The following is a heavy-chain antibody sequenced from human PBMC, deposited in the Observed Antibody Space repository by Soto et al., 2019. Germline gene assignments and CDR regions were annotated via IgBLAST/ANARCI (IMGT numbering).Heavy chain of an antibody. CDR1: GYTFTSYG. Sequence: QVQLVPSGAEVKKPGASVKVSCKASGYTFTSYGISWVRQAPGQVREWMGWISAYNGNTNYVQKLQGRVTMTTDTSTSQAYKEVRSQGYHDTAGDYCAIFRRNSSGWYDDYWGPGTLVTVSS. CDR2: ISAYNGNT. V-gene: IGHV1-18*01. CDR3: AIFRRNSSGWYDDY. J-gene: IGHJ4*02. D-gene: IGHD6-19*01.